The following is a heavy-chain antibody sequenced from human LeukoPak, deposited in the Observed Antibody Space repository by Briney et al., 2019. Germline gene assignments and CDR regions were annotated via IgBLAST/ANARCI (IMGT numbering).Heavy chain of an antibody. Sequence: SETLSLTCTVSSGSISSYYWSWIRQPPGKGLEWIGYIYTSGSTNYNPSLKSRVTISVDTSKNQFSLKLSSVTAADTAVYYCARLDYYYYMDVWGKGTTVTVSS. CDR2: IYTSGST. CDR1: SGSISSYY. CDR3: ARLDYYYYMDV. V-gene: IGHV4-4*09. J-gene: IGHJ6*03.